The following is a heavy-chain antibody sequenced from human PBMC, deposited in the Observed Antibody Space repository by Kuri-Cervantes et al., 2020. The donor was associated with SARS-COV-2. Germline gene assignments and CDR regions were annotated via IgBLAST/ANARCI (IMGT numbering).Heavy chain of an antibody. CDR1: GGSFSGYY. Sequence: ESLKISCTVSGGSFSGYYWSWIRQPPGKGLEWIGEINHSGSTNYNPSLKSRVTISVDTSKNQFSLKLSSVTAADTAVYYCARGGFGYWGQGTLVTVSS. CDR2: INHSGST. J-gene: IGHJ4*02. V-gene: IGHV4-34*01. CDR3: ARGGFGY.